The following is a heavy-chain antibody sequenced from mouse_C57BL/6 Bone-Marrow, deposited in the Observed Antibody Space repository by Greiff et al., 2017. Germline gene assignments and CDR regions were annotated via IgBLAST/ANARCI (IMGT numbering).Heavy chain of an antibody. CDR3: TGSYDFDY. J-gene: IGHJ2*01. V-gene: IGHV14-4*01. CDR2: IDPENGDT. Sequence: EVQRVESGAELVRPGASVKLSCTASGFNIKDDYMHWVKQRPEQGLEWIGWIDPENGDTEYASKFQGKATITADTSSNTAYLQLSSLTSEDTAVYYCTGSYDFDYWGQGTTLTVSS. CDR1: GFNIKDDY. D-gene: IGHD1-1*02.